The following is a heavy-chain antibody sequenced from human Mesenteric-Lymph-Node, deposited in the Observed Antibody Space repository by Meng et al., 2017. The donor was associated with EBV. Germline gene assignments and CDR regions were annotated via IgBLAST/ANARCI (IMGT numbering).Heavy chain of an antibody. V-gene: IGHV1-46*02. Sequence: QVQLVQSGAEVKKPGASLKVSCKASGDTFNTYYIHWVRQAPGQGLEWMGIGSPSGGSASYAQKFQGRVTMTRDTSTNTDHVELSSLASEDTAIYYCARAHYRSGWYGFNYWGQGTLVTVSS. J-gene: IGHJ4*02. CDR1: GDTFNTYY. CDR2: GSPSGGSA. D-gene: IGHD6-19*01. CDR3: ARAHYRSGWYGFNY.